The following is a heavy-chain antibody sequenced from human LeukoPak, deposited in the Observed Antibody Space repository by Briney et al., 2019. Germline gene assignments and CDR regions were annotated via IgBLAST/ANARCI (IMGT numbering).Heavy chain of an antibody. J-gene: IGHJ5*02. CDR2: IYYSGST. D-gene: IGHD1-26*01. CDR3: ARGGTWATIIS. V-gene: IGHV4-59*12. Sequence: PSETLSLTCTVSGGSISSYYWSWIRQPPGKGLEWIGYIYYSGSTNYNPSLKSRVTISVDTSKNQFSLKLSSVTAADTAVYYCARGGTWATIISWGQGTLVTVSS. CDR1: GGSISSYY.